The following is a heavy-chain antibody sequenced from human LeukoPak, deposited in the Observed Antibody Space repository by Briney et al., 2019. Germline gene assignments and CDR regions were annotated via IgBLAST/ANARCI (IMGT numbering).Heavy chain of an antibody. V-gene: IGHV3-11*01. CDR1: GFTFSDYY. CDR2: ICDSGRTI. J-gene: IGHJ4*02. D-gene: IGHD4/OR15-4a*01. CDR3: ARAALGVFDYGFFQEK. Sequence: GGSLRLSCAASGFTFSDYYMSWIRQAPGKGLEWVSYICDSGRTIYYADSVKGRFTISRDNAKNSVYLQMNNLRAEDTAVYYWARAALGVFDYGFFQEKGGREPLVMVSS.